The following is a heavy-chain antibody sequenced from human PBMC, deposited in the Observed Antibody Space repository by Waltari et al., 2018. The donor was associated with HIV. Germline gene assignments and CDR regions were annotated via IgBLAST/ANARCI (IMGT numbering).Heavy chain of an antibody. Sequence: DVQLVESGGGLVQPGGSLRLSCAASGFTFSKVWMNWVRQAPGKGLEWLGRIKDKGAGATTDYAAPVKGRINISRDDSKNTLYLQMNSLKTEDTAVYYCTTESITYAGWDQGTLVTVSS. CDR3: TTESITYAG. D-gene: IGHD3-16*01. V-gene: IGHV3-15*01. J-gene: IGHJ4*02. CDR2: IKDKGAGATT. CDR1: GFTFSKVW.